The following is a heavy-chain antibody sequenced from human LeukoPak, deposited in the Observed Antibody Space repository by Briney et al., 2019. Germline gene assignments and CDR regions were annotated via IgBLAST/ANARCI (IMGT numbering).Heavy chain of an antibody. D-gene: IGHD5-24*01. J-gene: IGHJ5*02. CDR1: GYSFSSYY. CDR2: IDPSGGDT. Sequence: ASVKVSCKASGYSFSSYYMHWVRLAPGQGLEWMGIIDPSGGDTTYAPKFQGRVTMTRDMATSTDYLEVSSLRSEDTAVYYCARDNSLRDTAWWFDPWGQGTLVTVSS. V-gene: IGHV1-46*01. CDR3: ARDNSLRDTAWWFDP.